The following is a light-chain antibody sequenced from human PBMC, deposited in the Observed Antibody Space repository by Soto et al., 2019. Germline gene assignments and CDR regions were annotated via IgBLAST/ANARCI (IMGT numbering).Light chain of an antibody. CDR2: TAS. CDR1: QSITTD. J-gene: IGKJ1*01. V-gene: IGKV1-39*01. Sequence: DIEMAQPPSSLSASVGDRVTITCRASQSITTDLNWYQQKPGKAPKLLMHTASAFQSGVPSRFSGSASGTNFTLTITSLQPEDVATYYCEQSYASPRTFGQGTKVDI. CDR3: EQSYASPRT.